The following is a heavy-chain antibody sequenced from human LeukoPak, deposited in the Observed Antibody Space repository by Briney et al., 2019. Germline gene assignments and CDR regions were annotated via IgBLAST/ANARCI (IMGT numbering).Heavy chain of an antibody. V-gene: IGHV3-23*01. CDR2: ISGSGGST. CDR1: GFTFSSYG. J-gene: IGHJ3*02. D-gene: IGHD1-26*01. CDR3: AKDSELLKHGDAFDI. Sequence: GGSLRLSCAASGFTFSSYGMSWVRQAPGKGLEWVSRISGSGGSTKYADSVKGRFTISRDNSKNTLYLQMNSLRAEDTAVYYCAKDSELLKHGDAFDIWGQGTMVTVSS.